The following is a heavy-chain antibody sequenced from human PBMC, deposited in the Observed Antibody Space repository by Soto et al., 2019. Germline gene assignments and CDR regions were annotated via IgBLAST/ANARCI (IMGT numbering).Heavy chain of an antibody. CDR1: GGSISSYY. CDR3: ARGSYYFDY. Sequence: TLSLTCTVSGGSISSYYWSWIRQPPGKGLEWIAYIYYSGSTNYNPSLKSRVTISVDRSNNQFSLEVSSLTAADTAVYYCARGSYYFDYWGQGTLVTVSS. CDR2: IYYSGST. J-gene: IGHJ4*02. V-gene: IGHV4-59*01.